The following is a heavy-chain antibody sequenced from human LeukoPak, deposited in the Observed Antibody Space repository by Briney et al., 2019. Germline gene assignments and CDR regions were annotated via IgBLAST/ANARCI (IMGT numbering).Heavy chain of an antibody. J-gene: IGHJ4*02. V-gene: IGHV3-23*01. CDR1: GFTFSNYC. CDR2: IDGSSDST. Sequence: GGSLRLSCSASGFTFSNYCMSWVRQAPGKGLEWASGIDGSSDSTYYADYVKGRSTISRDNSKNTLYLQMNSVRAEDTAVYYCARGYDFWSGYSFDYWGQGTLVTVSS. CDR3: ARGYDFWSGYSFDY. D-gene: IGHD3-3*01.